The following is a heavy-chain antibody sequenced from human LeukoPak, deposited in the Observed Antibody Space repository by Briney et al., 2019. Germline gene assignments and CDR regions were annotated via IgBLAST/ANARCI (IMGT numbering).Heavy chain of an antibody. V-gene: IGHV3-74*01. J-gene: IGHJ4*02. CDR3: ARVFHLIDH. CDR1: EFSVGSNY. CDR2: INNDGSDV. Sequence: GGSLRLSCAASEFSVGSNYMTWVRQAPGKGLVWVSRINNDGSDVNYADSVKGRFTISRDNAKNTLYLQMNSLRAEDTAVYYCARVFHLIDHWGQGTLVTVTS.